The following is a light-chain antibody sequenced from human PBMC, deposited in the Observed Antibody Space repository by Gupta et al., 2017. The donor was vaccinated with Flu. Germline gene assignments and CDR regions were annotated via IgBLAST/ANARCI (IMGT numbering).Light chain of an antibody. CDR2: DVS. V-gene: IGLV2-11*01. Sequence: QSALTQPRSVSGSPGQSVTISCTGTNSDVGGYNYVSWYQQHPGKAPKLMIYDVSKRPSGVPDRFSGSKSGNTASLTISGLQAEDEADYCCCSYAGSYTWVFGGGTKLTVL. CDR3: CSYAGSYTWV. J-gene: IGLJ3*02. CDR1: NSDVGGYNY.